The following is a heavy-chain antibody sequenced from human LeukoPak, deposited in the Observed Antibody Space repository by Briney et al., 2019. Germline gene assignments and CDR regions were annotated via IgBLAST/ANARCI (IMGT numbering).Heavy chain of an antibody. CDR2: MNPNSGDT. Sequence: ASVKVSCKTSGYTFTNYDINWVRQATGQGLEWMGKMNPNSGDTAYAQKFHGRVTMTRNTPISTAYMEVSSLRSEDTAVYYCARGSCTTNACYLDWGQGTPVIVSS. CDR3: ARGSCTTNACYLD. D-gene: IGHD2-21*02. J-gene: IGHJ4*02. CDR1: GYTFTNYD. V-gene: IGHV1-8*01.